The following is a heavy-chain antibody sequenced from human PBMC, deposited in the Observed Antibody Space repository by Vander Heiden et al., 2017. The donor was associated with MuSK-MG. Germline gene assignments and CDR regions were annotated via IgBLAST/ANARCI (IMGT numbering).Heavy chain of an antibody. J-gene: IGHJ4*02. CDR2: LYHSGNT. D-gene: IGHD1-1*01. CDR3: ARRLEYNGRDY. Sequence: QVQLQESGPGLVKPSETLSLTCAVSGYSISSGYYWGWIRQPPGKGLEWIGSLYHSGNTYDNPSLKSRLTISVDTSKNQFSMKMSSVTAADTAVYYFARRLEYNGRDYWGQGTMVTVYS. CDR1: GYSISSGYY. V-gene: IGHV4-38-2*01.